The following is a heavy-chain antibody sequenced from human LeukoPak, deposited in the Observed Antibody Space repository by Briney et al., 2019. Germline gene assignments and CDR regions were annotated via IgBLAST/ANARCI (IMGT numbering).Heavy chain of an antibody. V-gene: IGHV4-4*07. J-gene: IGHJ4*02. CDR1: GGSISSYY. D-gene: IGHD2-2*01. CDR3: ARGSDIVVVPAAPFDY. Sequence: SETLSLTCTVSGGSISSYYWSWIRQPAGKGLEWIGRIYTSGSTNYNPSLKSRVTMSVDTSKNQFSLKLSSVTAADTAVYYCARGSDIVVVPAAPFDYWGQGTLVTVSS. CDR2: IYTSGST.